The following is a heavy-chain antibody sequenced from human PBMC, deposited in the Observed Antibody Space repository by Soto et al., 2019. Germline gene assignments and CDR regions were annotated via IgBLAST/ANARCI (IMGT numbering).Heavy chain of an antibody. CDR2: IIPIFGTA. CDR3: ATSTDYDILTGYSPPLYYYGMDV. D-gene: IGHD3-9*01. Sequence: SVKVSCKASGGTFSSYAISWVRQAPGQGLEWMGGIIPIFGTANYAQKFQGRVTITADKSTSTAYMELSSLRSEDTAVYYCATSTDYDILTGYSPPLYYYGMDVWGQGTTVTVSS. V-gene: IGHV1-69*06. J-gene: IGHJ6*02. CDR1: GGTFSSYA.